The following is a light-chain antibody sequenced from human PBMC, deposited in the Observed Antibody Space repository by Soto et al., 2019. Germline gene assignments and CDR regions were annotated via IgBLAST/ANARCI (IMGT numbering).Light chain of an antibody. CDR3: QQYGSSPWT. CDR2: DAS. Sequence: EVAWTQSPGTLSLSPVARATLSCRASQNIANDYLTWYQQKPGQAPRVLIYDASTRATGIPDRFSGSGSGTDFTLTISRLEPEDFAMYYCQQYGSSPWTFGQGTKVDIK. J-gene: IGKJ1*01. V-gene: IGKV3-20*01. CDR1: QNIANDY.